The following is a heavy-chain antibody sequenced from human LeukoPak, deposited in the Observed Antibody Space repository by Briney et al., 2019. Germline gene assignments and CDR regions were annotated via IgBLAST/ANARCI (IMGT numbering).Heavy chain of an antibody. CDR2: IFYTGST. V-gene: IGHV4-59*01. J-gene: IGHJ3*02. CDR1: GGSISSYY. CDR3: ATLTGGDDAFDI. Sequence: SETLSLTCTVSGGSISSYYWSWIRQPPGKGLEWIGYIFYTGSTNYNPSLKSRVTISVLTSKNRFSLKLSSVTATDTAVYYCATLTGGDDAFDIWGQGTMVTVSS. D-gene: IGHD4-23*01.